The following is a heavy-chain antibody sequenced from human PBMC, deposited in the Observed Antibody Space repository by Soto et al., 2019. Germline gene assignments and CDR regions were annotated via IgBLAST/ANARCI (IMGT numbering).Heavy chain of an antibody. J-gene: IGHJ3*02. V-gene: IGHV4-39*01. CDR2: IYYSGST. CDR3: ARHRATVTPNDAFDI. D-gene: IGHD4-17*01. CDR1: GGSISSSSYY. Sequence: SETLSLTCTVSGGSISSSSYYWGWIRQPPGKGLEWIGSIYYSGSTYYNPSLKSRVTISVDTSKNQFSLKLSSVTAADTAVYYCARHRATVTPNDAFDIWGQGTMVTVSS.